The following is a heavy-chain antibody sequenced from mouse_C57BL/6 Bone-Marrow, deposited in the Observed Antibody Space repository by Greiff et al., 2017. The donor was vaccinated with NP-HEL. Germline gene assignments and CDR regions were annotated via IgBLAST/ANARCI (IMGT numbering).Heavy chain of an antibody. CDR1: GFSFNTYA. Sequence: EVNVVESGGGLVQPKGSLKLSCAASGFSFNTYAMNWVRQAPGKGLEWVARIRSKSNNYATYYADSVKDRFTISRDDSESMLYLQMNNLKTEDTAMYYCVRQSIFYDYGEFAYWGQGTLVTVSS. D-gene: IGHD2-4*01. CDR2: IRSKSNNYAT. CDR3: VRQSIFYDYGEFAY. V-gene: IGHV10-1*01. J-gene: IGHJ3*01.